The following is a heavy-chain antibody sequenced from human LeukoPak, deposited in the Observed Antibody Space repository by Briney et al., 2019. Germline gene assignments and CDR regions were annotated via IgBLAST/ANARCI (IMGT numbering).Heavy chain of an antibody. CDR3: ARGRYSGSYYGEYFQH. CDR2: IKQDGSEK. V-gene: IGHV3-7*01. Sequence: GGSLRLSCAASGFTFSSYAMSWVRQAPGKGLEWVANIKQDGSEKYYVDSVKGRFTISRDNAKNSLYLQMNSLRAEDTAVYYCARGRYSGSYYGEYFQHWGQGTLVTVSS. J-gene: IGHJ1*01. CDR1: GFTFSSYA. D-gene: IGHD1-26*01.